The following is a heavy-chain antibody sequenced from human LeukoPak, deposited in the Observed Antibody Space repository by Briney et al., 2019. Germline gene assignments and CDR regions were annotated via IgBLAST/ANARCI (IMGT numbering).Heavy chain of an antibody. CDR2: INPNSGGT. CDR3: ARVTLSGYGGDY. CDR1: GYSFIGYY. D-gene: IGHD5-12*01. Sequence: ASVKVSCKASGYSFIGYYMHWVRQAPGQGLEWMGWINPNSGGTNYARKFQGRVTMTRDTSISTAYMEVRRLTSDDTAVFYCARVTLSGYGGDYWGQGTLVTVSS. J-gene: IGHJ4*02. V-gene: IGHV1-2*02.